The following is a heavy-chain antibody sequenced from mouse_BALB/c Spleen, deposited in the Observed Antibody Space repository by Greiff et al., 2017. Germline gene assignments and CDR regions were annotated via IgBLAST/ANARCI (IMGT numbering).Heavy chain of an antibody. CDR3: ARSGDGGDYYAMDY. J-gene: IGHJ4*01. Sequence: VQLQQSGAELVKPGASVKLSCTASGFNIKDTYMHWVKQRPEQGLEWIGRIDPANGNTKYDPKFQGKATITADTSSNTAYLQLSSLTSEDTAVYYCARSGDGGDYYAMDYWGQGTSVTVSS. CDR1: GFNIKDTY. D-gene: IGHD3-1*01. V-gene: IGHV14-3*02. CDR2: IDPANGNT.